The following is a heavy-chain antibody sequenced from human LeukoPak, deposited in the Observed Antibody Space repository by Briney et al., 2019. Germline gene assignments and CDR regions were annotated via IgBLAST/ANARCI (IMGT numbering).Heavy chain of an antibody. D-gene: IGHD3-3*01. J-gene: IGHJ6*04. V-gene: IGHV4-61*02. CDR1: GGSISSGSYY. Sequence: SQTLSLTCTVSGGSISSGSYYWSWIRQPAGKGLEWIGRIYTSGSTNYNPSLKSRVTISVDTSKNQFSLKLSSVTVADTAVYYCARGLRFALDVWGKGTTVTVSS. CDR2: IYTSGST. CDR3: ARGLRFALDV.